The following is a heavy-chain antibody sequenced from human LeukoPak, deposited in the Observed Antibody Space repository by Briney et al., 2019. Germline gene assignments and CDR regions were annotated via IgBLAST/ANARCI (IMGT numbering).Heavy chain of an antibody. CDR2: INHSGST. CDR3: ARGPGIFRARFDP. Sequence: SGTLSLTCAVYGGSFSGYYWSWIRQPPGKGLEWIGEINHSGSTNYNPSLKSRVTISVDTSKNQFSLKLSSVTAADTAVYYCARGPGIFRARFDPWGQGTLVTVSS. J-gene: IGHJ5*02. V-gene: IGHV4-34*01. D-gene: IGHD3-3*01. CDR1: GGSFSGYY.